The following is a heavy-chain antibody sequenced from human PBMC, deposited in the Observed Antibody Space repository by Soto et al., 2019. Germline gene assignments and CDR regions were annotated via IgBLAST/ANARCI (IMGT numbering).Heavy chain of an antibody. D-gene: IGHD1-26*01. V-gene: IGHV3-73*01. CDR2: VRSKAKTYAT. J-gene: IGHJ4*02. CDR1: GFTFSDSA. CDR3: TPEGAGFGY. Sequence: GGSLRLSCAVSGFTFSDSAMHWVRQASGEGLEWVGRVRSKAKTYATAYAASVKGRFTISRDDSKNTAYLQMNSLKTEDTAVYYCTPEGAGFGYWGQGTLVTVSS.